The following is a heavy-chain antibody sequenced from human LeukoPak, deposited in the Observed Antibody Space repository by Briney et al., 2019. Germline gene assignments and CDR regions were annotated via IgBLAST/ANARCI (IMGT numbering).Heavy chain of an antibody. CDR1: GYTFVTYC. CDR2: ISTYNGNT. Sequence: ASVKVSCKASGYTFVTYCINWVRQAPGQGPEWIGWISTYNGNTKYALKFQDRVTLTRETSTATAYMELKSLTSDDRAVYYCARASFDHWGQGTLVIVSS. J-gene: IGHJ4*02. V-gene: IGHV1-18*01. CDR3: ARASFDH.